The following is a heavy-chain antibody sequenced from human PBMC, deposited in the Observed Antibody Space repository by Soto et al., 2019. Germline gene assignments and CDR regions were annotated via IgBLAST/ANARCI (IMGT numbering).Heavy chain of an antibody. J-gene: IGHJ6*02. Sequence: QVQLVESGGGVVQPGRSLRLSCAASGFTFSSYAMHWVRQAPGKGLEWVAVISYDGSNKYYADSVKGRFTFSRDNSKNTLYLQMNSLRAEDTAVYYCARGSDHYVLFTNGMDVWGQGTTVTVSS. CDR2: ISYDGSNK. D-gene: IGHD3-16*01. V-gene: IGHV3-30-3*01. CDR3: ARGSDHYVLFTNGMDV. CDR1: GFTFSSYA.